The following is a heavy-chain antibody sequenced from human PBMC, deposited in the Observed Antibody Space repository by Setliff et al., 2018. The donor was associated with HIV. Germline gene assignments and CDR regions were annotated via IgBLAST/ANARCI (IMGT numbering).Heavy chain of an antibody. D-gene: IGHD3-10*01. CDR2: IYYSGST. CDR3: GRVGFGELFGAFDI. CDR1: GGSMSSYY. V-gene: IGHV4-59*01. J-gene: IGHJ3*02. Sequence: NLRETLSLTCTVSGGSMSSYYWSWIRQPPGKGLEWVGYIYYSGSTNYNPSLKSRVSISVDTSKNQFSLKLSSATAADTAMYYCGRVGFGELFGAFDIWGQGIMVTVSS.